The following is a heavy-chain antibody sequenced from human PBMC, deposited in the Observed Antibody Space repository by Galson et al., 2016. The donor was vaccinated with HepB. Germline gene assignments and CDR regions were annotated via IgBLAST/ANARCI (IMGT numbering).Heavy chain of an antibody. V-gene: IGHV3-7*05. D-gene: IGHD2-21*02. Sequence: SLRLSCAASGLTFSRFWMTWVRQAPGKGLEWVANINQDGSEKHYLDSVRGRFTISRDNSNNIVYLQMNSLRAEDTAVYFCAKNKVTARVWGHYYYYMDVWGKGTTVTVSS. CDR1: GLTFSRFW. CDR3: AKNKVTARVWGHYYYYMDV. J-gene: IGHJ6*03. CDR2: INQDGSEK.